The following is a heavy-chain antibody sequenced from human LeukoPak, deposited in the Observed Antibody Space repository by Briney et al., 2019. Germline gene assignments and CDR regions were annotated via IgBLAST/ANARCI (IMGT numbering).Heavy chain of an antibody. J-gene: IGHJ6*02. CDR1: GGSISPYY. V-gene: IGHV4-59*01. CDR3: AREAPVGPAGTSYYGMDV. CDR2: IYYSGDT. Sequence: SETLSLTCSVSGGSISPYYWSWIRQPPGKGLEWIGYIYYSGDTNYNPSLKSRVTISLDTSKNQFSLKLTSVTAADAAVYYCAREAPVGPAGTSYYGMDVWGQGTTVTVSS. D-gene: IGHD2-2*01.